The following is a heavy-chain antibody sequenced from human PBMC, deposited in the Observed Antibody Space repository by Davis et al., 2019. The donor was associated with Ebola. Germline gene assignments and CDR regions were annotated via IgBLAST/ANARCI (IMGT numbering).Heavy chain of an antibody. V-gene: IGHV3-21*01. CDR2: ISSSSSYI. Sequence: GESLKISCAASGFTFSSYSMNWVRQAPGKGLEWVSSISSSSSYIYYADSVKGRFTISRDNAKNSLYLQMNSLRAEDTAVYYCARDQRYCSSTSCLYYYYYMDVWGKGTTVTVSS. J-gene: IGHJ6*03. D-gene: IGHD2-2*01. CDR1: GFTFSSYS. CDR3: ARDQRYCSSTSCLYYYYYMDV.